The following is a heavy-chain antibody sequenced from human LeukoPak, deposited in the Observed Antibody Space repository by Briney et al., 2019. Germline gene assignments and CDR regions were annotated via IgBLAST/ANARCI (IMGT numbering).Heavy chain of an antibody. V-gene: IGHV3-30*02. Sequence: GGSLRLSCAASGFTFSSYGMHWVRQAPGKGLEWVAFIRYDGSNKYYADSVKGRFTISRGNSKNTLYLQMNSLRAEDTAVYYCXANEGIQLSNTDMGYFDYWGQGTLVTVSS. CDR1: GFTFSSYG. CDR3: XANEGIQLSNTDMGYFDY. D-gene: IGHD5-18*01. CDR2: IRYDGSNK. J-gene: IGHJ4*02.